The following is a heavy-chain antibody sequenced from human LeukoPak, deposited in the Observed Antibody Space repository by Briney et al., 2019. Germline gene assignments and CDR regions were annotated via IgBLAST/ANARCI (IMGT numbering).Heavy chain of an antibody. J-gene: IGHJ4*02. Sequence: SETLSLTCTVSGGSISSYYWSWIRRPPGKGLEWIGYIYYSGSTNYNPSLKRRVTISVDTSKNQFSLKLSSVTAADSAIYYCAREEYDDEGFFDYWGQGALVTVSS. CDR2: IYYSGST. CDR1: GGSISSYY. V-gene: IGHV4-59*12. CDR3: AREEYDDEGFFDY. D-gene: IGHD1-1*01.